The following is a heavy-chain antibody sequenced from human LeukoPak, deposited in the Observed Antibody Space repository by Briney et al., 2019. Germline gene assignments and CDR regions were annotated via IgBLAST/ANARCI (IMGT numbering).Heavy chain of an antibody. D-gene: IGHD3-16*01. CDR1: GFTFKTYW. J-gene: IGHJ4*02. CDR2: IKQDGSDK. Sequence: GGSLRLSCAASGFTFKTYWMSWVRQPPGKGLEWVANIKQDGSDKYYVDSVKGRFTISRDNAKNSLFLQINSLRIDDTAVYYCAREGGGYFDSWGQGTLVTVSS. V-gene: IGHV3-7*01. CDR3: AREGGGYFDS.